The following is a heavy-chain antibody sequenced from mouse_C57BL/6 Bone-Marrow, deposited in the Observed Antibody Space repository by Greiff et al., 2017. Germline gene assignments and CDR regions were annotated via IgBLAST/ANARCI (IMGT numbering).Heavy chain of an antibody. J-gene: IGHJ4*01. CDR3: ERSYDFDDYTMDY. CDR1: GYTFTNYW. Sequence: QVQLHQPGAELVKPGASVKLSCKASGYTFTNYWMHWVKQRPGQGLEWIGMMHPNGGSPDYNEKFKSETTLSVDKSSRTAYMELSSRTSEDSAVYYCERSYDFDDYTMDYWGQGTSLTVSS. V-gene: IGHV1-64*01. CDR2: MHPNGGSP. D-gene: IGHD2-4*01.